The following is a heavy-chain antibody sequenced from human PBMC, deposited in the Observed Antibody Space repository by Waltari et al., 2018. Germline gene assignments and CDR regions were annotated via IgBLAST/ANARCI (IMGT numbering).Heavy chain of an antibody. D-gene: IGHD3-10*01. Sequence: QVQLQESGPGLVKPSETLSLTCTVYGGSFSGYYWSWIRQPPGKGLEWIGEINHSGSTNYNPSLKSRVTISVDTSKNQFSLKLSSVTAADTAVYYCARGSGTYYGPLYYFDYWGQGTLVTVSS. CDR3: ARGSGTYYGPLYYFDY. J-gene: IGHJ4*02. V-gene: IGHV4-34*01. CDR2: INHSGST. CDR1: GGSFSGYY.